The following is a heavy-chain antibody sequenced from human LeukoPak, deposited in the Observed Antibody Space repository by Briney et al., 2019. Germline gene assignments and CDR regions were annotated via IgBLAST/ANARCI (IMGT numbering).Heavy chain of an antibody. D-gene: IGHD3-3*01. CDR3: AREGTIWTFDY. V-gene: IGHV3-48*03. CDR2: ISSSGSTT. J-gene: IGHJ4*02. Sequence: GGSLRLSCATSGFTFSSYEMNWVRQAPGKGLEWVSHISSSGSTTYYADSVKGRFTISRDNAKNSLYLQMNSLRAEDTAVYYCAREGTIWTFDYWGQGTLVTVSS. CDR1: GFTFSSYE.